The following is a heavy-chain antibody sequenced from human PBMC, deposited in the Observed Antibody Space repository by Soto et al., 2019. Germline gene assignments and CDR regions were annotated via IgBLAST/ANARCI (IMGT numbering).Heavy chain of an antibody. CDR1: GFTFSSYG. CDR2: ISYDGSNK. CDR3: AKDEVDTAMVTYY. D-gene: IGHD5-18*01. J-gene: IGHJ4*02. V-gene: IGHV3-30*18. Sequence: PGGSLRLSCAASGFTFSSYGMHWVRQAPGKGLEWVAVISYDGSNKYYADSVKGRFTISRDNSKNTLYLQMNSLRAEDTAVYYCAKDEVDTAMVTYYWGQGTLVTVSS.